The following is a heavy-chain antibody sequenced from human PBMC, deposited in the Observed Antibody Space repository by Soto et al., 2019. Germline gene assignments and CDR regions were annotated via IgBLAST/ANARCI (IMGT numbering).Heavy chain of an antibody. J-gene: IGHJ6*04. CDR2: IFYTGST. D-gene: IGHD6-19*01. CDR3: ARRIAVAGYYYYHVMDL. CDR1: GGSISSYY. Sequence: PSETLSLTCTVSGGSISSYYWSWIRKPPGKGLEWIGYIFYTGSTDYNPSLKSRVTISIDTSKNQFSLKLSSVTAADTAVYYCARRIAVAGYYYYHVMDLRGKGSSVTVSS. V-gene: IGHV4-59*08.